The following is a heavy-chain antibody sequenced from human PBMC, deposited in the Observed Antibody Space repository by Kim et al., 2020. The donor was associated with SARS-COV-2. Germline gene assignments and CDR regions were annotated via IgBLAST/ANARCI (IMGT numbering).Heavy chain of an antibody. D-gene: IGHD3-3*01. Sequence: ASVKVSCKASGYTFTGYYIHWVRQAPGQGLEWMGWINPNSGGTNYAQKFQGRVTMTRDTSITTAYMELNRLRSDDTAVYYCARDQGTLRFLEWLSGFCDYWGQGSLVTVSS. V-gene: IGHV1-2*02. CDR1: GYTFTGYY. CDR3: ARDQGTLRFLEWLSGFCDY. J-gene: IGHJ4*02. CDR2: INPNSGGT.